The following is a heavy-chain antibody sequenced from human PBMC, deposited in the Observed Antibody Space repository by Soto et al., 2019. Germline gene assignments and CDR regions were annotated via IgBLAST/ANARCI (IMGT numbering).Heavy chain of an antibody. CDR1: GFTFSIYW. V-gene: IGHV3-74*01. CDR2: MKFDGSTT. D-gene: IGHD4-17*01. J-gene: IGHJ6*02. CDR3: AIGLRNYYGGDV. Sequence: EVQVVESGGGLVQPGGSLRLSCVASGFTFSIYWMHWVRQAPGTGLVWVSRMKFDGSTTSYADSVKGRFTISRDNAKNTVYLQMNSLRAEDTGVYYCAIGLRNYYGGDVWGQGTTVTVSS.